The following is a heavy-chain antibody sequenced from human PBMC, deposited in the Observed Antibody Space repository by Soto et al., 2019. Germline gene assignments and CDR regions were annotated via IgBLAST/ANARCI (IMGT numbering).Heavy chain of an antibody. D-gene: IGHD3-10*01. Sequence: ASVKVSCKTSGYTFSSIGISWVRQAPGQGLEWMGWISPYKGNTYYAQRLQGRVTMTTDTSTSTAYMELRSLTSDGTAVYFCARDLDGSGNYYTNYWGQGTLVTVSS. CDR2: ISPYKGNT. J-gene: IGHJ4*02. CDR1: GYTFSSIG. V-gene: IGHV1-18*01. CDR3: ARDLDGSGNYYTNY.